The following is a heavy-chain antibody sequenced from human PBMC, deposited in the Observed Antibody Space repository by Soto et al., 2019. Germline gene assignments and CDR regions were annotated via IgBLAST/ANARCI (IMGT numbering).Heavy chain of an antibody. CDR1: GDSVSSNSAA. J-gene: IGHJ5*02. CDR3: ARDADNWFDP. V-gene: IGHV6-1*01. Sequence: PTLSLTCAIPGDSVSSNSAAWNWIRKSPSRGLEWLGRTYYRSKWYNDFAVSVKSRITINPDTSKNQFSLRLNSVTPEDTAVDYCARDADNWFDPWGQGTLVTVSS. CDR2: TYYRSKWYN.